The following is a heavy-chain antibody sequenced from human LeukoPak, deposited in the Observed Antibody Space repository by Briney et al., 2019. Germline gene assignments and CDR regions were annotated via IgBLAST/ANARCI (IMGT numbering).Heavy chain of an antibody. Sequence: GRSLRLSCAASGFTFSSYAMHWVRQAPGKGPEWVAVISYDGSNKYYADSVKGRFTISRDNSKNTLYLQMNSLRAEDTAVYYCARDLRHSSTDYWGQGTLVTVSS. CDR2: ISYDGSNK. D-gene: IGHD6-19*01. J-gene: IGHJ4*02. V-gene: IGHV3-30*04. CDR1: GFTFSSYA. CDR3: ARDLRHSSTDY.